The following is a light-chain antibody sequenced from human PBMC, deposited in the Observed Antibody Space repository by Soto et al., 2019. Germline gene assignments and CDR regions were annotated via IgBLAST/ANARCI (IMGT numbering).Light chain of an antibody. CDR1: QSIDKW. V-gene: IGKV1-5*03. CDR2: EES. J-gene: IGKJ1*01. Sequence: DIQMTQSPSTLSASVGDRVTITCRASQSIDKWLAWYQQKPGKAPKLLIYEESILQSGVPSRFSGSGSGTEFTLTISSLQPDDVGSYFSQQYNRFSLTVGQGTKVEIK. CDR3: QQYNRFSLT.